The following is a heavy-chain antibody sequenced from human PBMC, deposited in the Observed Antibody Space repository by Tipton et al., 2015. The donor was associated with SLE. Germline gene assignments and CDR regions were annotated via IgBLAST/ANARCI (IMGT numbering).Heavy chain of an antibody. J-gene: IGHJ3*02. CDR3: ATSPALKAAFDI. Sequence: QSGAEVKKPGASVKVSCKVSGYTLTELSMHWVRQAPGKGLEWMGGFDPEGGETIYAQKFQGRVTMTEDTSTDTAYMELSSLRSEDTAVYYCATSPALKAAFDIWGQGTMVTVSS. V-gene: IGHV1-24*01. CDR1: GYTLTELS. CDR2: FDPEGGET.